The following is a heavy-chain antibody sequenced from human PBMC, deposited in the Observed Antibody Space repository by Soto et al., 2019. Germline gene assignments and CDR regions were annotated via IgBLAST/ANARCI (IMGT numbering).Heavy chain of an antibody. D-gene: IGHD3-3*01. Sequence: ASVKVSCKASGYTFTSYDINWVRQATGQGLEWMGWMNPNSGNTGYAQKFQGRVTMTRNTSISTAYMELSSLRSEDAAVYYCARRRSNDFWSGSYYHGMDVWGQGTTVTVSS. V-gene: IGHV1-8*01. CDR3: ARRRSNDFWSGSYYHGMDV. J-gene: IGHJ6*02. CDR2: MNPNSGNT. CDR1: GYTFTSYD.